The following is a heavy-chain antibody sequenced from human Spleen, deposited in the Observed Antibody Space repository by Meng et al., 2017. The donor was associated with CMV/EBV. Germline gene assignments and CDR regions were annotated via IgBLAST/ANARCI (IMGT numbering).Heavy chain of an antibody. D-gene: IGHD3/OR15-3a*01. CDR3: ARDRKYDFWSGYTGPLDY. CDR1: GYTFTGHY. J-gene: IGHJ4*02. V-gene: IGHV1-2*02. Sequence: ASVKVSCKASGYTFTGHYMHWVRQAPGQGLEWMGWINPDTGGTNYAQKFQGRVTMTRDTSISTAYMELSRLRSDDTAVYYCARDRKYDFWSGYTGPLDYWGQGTLVTVSS. CDR2: INPDTGGT.